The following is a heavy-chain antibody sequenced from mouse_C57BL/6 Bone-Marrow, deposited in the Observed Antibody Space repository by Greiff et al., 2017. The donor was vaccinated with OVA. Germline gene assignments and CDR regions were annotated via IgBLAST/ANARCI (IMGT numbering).Heavy chain of an antibody. J-gene: IGHJ4*01. CDR2: IFPGSGST. CDR1: GYTFTSHW. Sequence: QVQLQQSGPELVRPGASVKISCKAPGYTFTSHWMQWVRQRPGQGLEWIGEIFPGSGSTSYNEKFKGKATLTVDTSSSTAYRQLSSLTSEDSAVYFCARGATVVATQYYYAMDYWGQGTSLTVSS. V-gene: IGHV1-56*01. CDR3: ARGATVVATQYYYAMDY. D-gene: IGHD1-1*01.